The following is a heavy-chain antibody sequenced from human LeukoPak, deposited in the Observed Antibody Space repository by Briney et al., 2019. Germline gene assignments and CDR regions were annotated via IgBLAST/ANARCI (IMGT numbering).Heavy chain of an antibody. D-gene: IGHD2-21*01. CDR1: GYTLTELS. J-gene: IGHJ4*02. CDR2: FDPEDGET. V-gene: IGHV1-24*01. Sequence: GASVKVSCKVSGYTLTELSMHWVRQAPGKGLEWMGGFDPEDGETIYAQKFQGRVTMTEDTSTDTAYMELSRLRSDDTAVYYCAKEGAYCGGDCYLVPYYFDYWGQGTLVTVSS. CDR3: AKEGAYCGGDCYLVPYYFDY.